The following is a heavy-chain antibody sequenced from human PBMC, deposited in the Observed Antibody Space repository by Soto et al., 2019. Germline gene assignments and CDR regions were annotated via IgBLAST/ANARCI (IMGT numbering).Heavy chain of an antibody. CDR1: GGSISSGGYS. Sequence: SETLSLTCAVSGGSISSGGYSWSWIRQPPGKGLEGIGYIYHSGSTYYNPSLKSRVTISVDRSKNQFSLKLSSVTAADTAVYYCARVASGYDRAFDIWGQGTMVTVSS. CDR2: IYHSGST. D-gene: IGHD3-3*01. V-gene: IGHV4-30-2*01. J-gene: IGHJ3*02. CDR3: ARVASGYDRAFDI.